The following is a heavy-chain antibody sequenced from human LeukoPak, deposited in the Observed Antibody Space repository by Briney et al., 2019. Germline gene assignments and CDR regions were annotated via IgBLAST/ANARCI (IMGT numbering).Heavy chain of an antibody. CDR3: ARVERYFDWSTYDY. CDR2: ISAYNGNT. V-gene: IGHV1-18*01. CDR1: GYTFTSYG. Sequence: ASVKVSCTASGYTFTSYGISWVRQAPGQGLEWMGWISAYNGNTNYAQKLQGRVTMTTDTSTSTAYMELRSLRSDDTAVYYCARVERYFDWSTYDYWGQGTLVTVSS. J-gene: IGHJ4*02. D-gene: IGHD3-9*01.